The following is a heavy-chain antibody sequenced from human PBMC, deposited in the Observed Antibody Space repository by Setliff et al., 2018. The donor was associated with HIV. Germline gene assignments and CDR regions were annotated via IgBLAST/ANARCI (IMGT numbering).Heavy chain of an antibody. Sequence: SETLSLTCTVSGGSITSRSYYWGWIRQPPGKGLEGIGTMDYSGSIYYNPSLKSRVTISVDTAKNELSLKLRSVTAAATAVYYCARGLSFYDPGGFDYWGQGTLVTVSS. CDR1: GGSITSRSYY. D-gene: IGHD3-22*01. V-gene: IGHV4-39*01. CDR2: MDYSGSI. CDR3: ARGLSFYDPGGFDY. J-gene: IGHJ4*02.